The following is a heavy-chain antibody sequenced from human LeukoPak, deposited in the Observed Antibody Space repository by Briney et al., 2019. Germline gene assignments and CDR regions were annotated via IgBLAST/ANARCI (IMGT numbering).Heavy chain of an antibody. CDR2: MNPNSGNT. J-gene: IGHJ4*02. Sequence: ASVKVSCKASGYTFTSYDINWVRQATGQGLEWMGWMNPNSGNTGYAQKFQGRVTITRDTSASTAYMELSSLRSEDTAVYYCAGDGEMATTYYFDYWGQGTLVTVSS. CDR3: AGDGEMATTYYFDY. D-gene: IGHD5-24*01. CDR1: GYTFTSYD. V-gene: IGHV1-8*01.